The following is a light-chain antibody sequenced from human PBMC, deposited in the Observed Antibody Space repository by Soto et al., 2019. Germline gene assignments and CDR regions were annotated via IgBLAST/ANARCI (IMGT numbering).Light chain of an antibody. CDR1: QSINNW. V-gene: IGKV1-5*03. J-gene: IGKJ1*01. CDR2: KAS. Sequence: DIQMTQSPSTLSASVGDRVTITCRASQSINNWLAWYQQKPGKAPNLLIYKASNLESGVPSRFSGSGSGTEVTLTISSLQPDDFATYYCQQYNDYSWTFGQGTKVEIK. CDR3: QQYNDYSWT.